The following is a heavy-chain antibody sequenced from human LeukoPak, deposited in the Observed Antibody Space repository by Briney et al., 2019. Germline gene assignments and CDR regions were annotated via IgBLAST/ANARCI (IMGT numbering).Heavy chain of an antibody. J-gene: IGHJ4*02. V-gene: IGHV3-7*01. CDR1: GFTFSSYW. D-gene: IGHD3-9*01. CDR2: IKQDESEE. CDR3: ARVEDYDILTGFDY. Sequence: GGSLGLSCAASGFTFSSYWMSWVRQAPGKGLEWVANIKQDESEEYYVDSVKGRFTISRDNAKNSLYLQMNSLRAEDTAVYYCARVEDYDILTGFDYWGQGTLVTVSS.